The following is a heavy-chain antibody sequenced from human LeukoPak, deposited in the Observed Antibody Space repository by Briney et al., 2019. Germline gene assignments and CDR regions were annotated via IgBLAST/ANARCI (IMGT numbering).Heavy chain of an antibody. CDR2: IYYSGST. Sequence: SETLSLTCTVSGGSISSYYWSWIRQPPGKGLEWIGYIYYSGSTNYNPSLKSRVTISVDTSKNQFSLKLNSVTAVDTAVCYCARDYGGNSNYYYYGMDVWGQGTTVAVSS. D-gene: IGHD4-23*01. V-gene: IGHV4-59*01. CDR1: GGSISSYY. J-gene: IGHJ6*02. CDR3: ARDYGGNSNYYYYGMDV.